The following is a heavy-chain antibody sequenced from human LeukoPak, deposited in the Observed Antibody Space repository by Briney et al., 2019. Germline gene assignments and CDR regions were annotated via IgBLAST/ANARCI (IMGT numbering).Heavy chain of an antibody. CDR2: INHXXXX. D-gene: IGHD2-21*01. CDR3: ARGPSFLY. J-gene: IGHJ4*02. CDR1: GGSFSGYY. V-gene: IGHV4-34*01. Sequence: PSETLSLTCAVYGGSFSGYYWSWIRQPPGKGLEWIGEINHXXXXXXXXXXXSXXTISXXTSKNQFSLKLSSVTAADTAVYYCARGPSFLYWGQGTLVTVSS.